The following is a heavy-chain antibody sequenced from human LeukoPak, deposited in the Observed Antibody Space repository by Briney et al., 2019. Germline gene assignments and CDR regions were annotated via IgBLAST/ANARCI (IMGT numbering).Heavy chain of an antibody. Sequence: SETLSLTCTVSGGSISNDCWSWIRQAAGKELEWIGRIYTRGSTNYNPPLKSRVTISLDKSKKQFSLNLNSVTAADTAVYYCARGGTYGSGRNQHTTLDYWGQGTLVTVSS. J-gene: IGHJ4*02. CDR3: ARGGTYGSGRNQHTTLDY. CDR1: GGSISNDC. V-gene: IGHV4-4*07. CDR2: IYTRGST. D-gene: IGHD3-10*01.